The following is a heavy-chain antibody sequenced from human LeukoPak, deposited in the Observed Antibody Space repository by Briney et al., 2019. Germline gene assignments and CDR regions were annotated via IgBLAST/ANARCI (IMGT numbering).Heavy chain of an antibody. D-gene: IGHD2-2*01. Sequence: GGSLRLSCKASGFTFVDFYMSWVRQAPGKGLEWVSAISASGGTTYYADSVKGRFTISRDNSENTLFLQMNSLRAEDTAVYYCAKEPREYCSSTSCPNWFDSWGQGTLVTVSS. CDR1: GFTFVDFY. CDR2: ISASGGTT. J-gene: IGHJ5*01. CDR3: AKEPREYCSSTSCPNWFDS. V-gene: IGHV3-23*01.